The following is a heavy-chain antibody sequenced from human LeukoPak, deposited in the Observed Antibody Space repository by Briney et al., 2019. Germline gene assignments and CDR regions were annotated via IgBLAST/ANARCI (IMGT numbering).Heavy chain of an antibody. CDR3: ARVPAAGTGPDY. J-gene: IGHJ4*02. CDR2: IWYDGSNK. Sequence: PGGSLRLSCAASGFTFSSYGMHWVRQAPGKGLEWVAVIWYDGSNKYYADSVKGRFTISRDNSKNTLYLQMNSLRAEDTAVYYCARVPAAGTGPDYWGQGTLVTVSS. CDR1: GFTFSSYG. V-gene: IGHV3-33*01. D-gene: IGHD6-13*01.